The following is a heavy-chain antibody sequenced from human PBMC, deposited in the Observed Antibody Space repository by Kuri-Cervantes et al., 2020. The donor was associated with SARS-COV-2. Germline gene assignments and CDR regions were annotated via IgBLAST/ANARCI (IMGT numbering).Heavy chain of an antibody. J-gene: IGHJ4*02. CDR2: ISGSGGST. CDR1: GFTFTNYW. D-gene: IGHD3-22*01. CDR3: TSRRSSGYYYPEHFDY. V-gene: IGHV3-23*01. Sequence: LTCAASGFTFTNYWMSWVRQTPGKGLEWVSAISGSGGSTYYADSVKGRFTISRDNSKNTLYLQMNSLRAEDTAVYYCTSRRSSGYYYPEHFDYWGQGTLVTVSS.